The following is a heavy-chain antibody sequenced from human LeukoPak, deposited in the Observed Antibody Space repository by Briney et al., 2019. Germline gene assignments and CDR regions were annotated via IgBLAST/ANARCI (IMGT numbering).Heavy chain of an antibody. CDR2: ISWNSGSI. J-gene: IGHJ4*02. CDR1: GFTFDDYA. Sequence: PGRSLRLSCAASGFTFDDYAMHWVRQAPGKGLEWVSGISWNSGSIGYADSVKGRFTISRDNSKNTLYLQMNSLRAEDTAVYYCAKNIGYYYDSSGSDYWGQGTLVTVSS. CDR3: AKNIGYYYDSSGSDY. V-gene: IGHV3-9*01. D-gene: IGHD3-22*01.